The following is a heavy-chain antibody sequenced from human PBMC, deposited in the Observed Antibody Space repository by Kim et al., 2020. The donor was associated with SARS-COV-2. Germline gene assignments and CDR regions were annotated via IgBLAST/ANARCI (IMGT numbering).Heavy chain of an antibody. CDR3: ARYGSGTQWDY. J-gene: IGHJ4*02. D-gene: IGHD3-10*01. CDR2: K. V-gene: IGHV3-7*04. Sequence: KYDADSVTGRFTISRDNAKNSLFLQMNSLRAADTAVYYCARYGSGTQWDYWGQGTLVTVSS.